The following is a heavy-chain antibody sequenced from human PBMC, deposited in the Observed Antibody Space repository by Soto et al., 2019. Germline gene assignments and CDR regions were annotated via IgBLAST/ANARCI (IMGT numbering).Heavy chain of an antibody. Sequence: SETLSLTCTVSGGSISSYYWSWIRQPPGKGLEWIGYIYYSGSTNYNPSLKSRVTISVDTSKNQFSLKLSSVTAADTAVYYCAREGSQYYYGSGSENWFDPWGQGTLVTVSS. D-gene: IGHD3-10*01. V-gene: IGHV4-59*01. CDR1: GGSISSYY. CDR3: AREGSQYYYGSGSENWFDP. J-gene: IGHJ5*02. CDR2: IYYSGST.